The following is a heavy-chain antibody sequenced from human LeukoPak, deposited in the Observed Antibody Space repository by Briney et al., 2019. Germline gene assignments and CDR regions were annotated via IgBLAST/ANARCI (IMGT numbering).Heavy chain of an antibody. V-gene: IGHV4-34*01. Sequence: PSETLSLTCAVSGVSLTDFYWSWIRQSPGKGLEWIREVSPDGYDKYNPSLKSRVSISVDRSENQLSLRLSSVTAADTAIYYCARIRCVSGPEICYNHWAQGSLVTVSS. D-gene: IGHD3-10*02. J-gene: IGHJ5*02. CDR3: ARIRCVSGPEICYNH. CDR1: GVSLTDFY. CDR2: VSPDGYD.